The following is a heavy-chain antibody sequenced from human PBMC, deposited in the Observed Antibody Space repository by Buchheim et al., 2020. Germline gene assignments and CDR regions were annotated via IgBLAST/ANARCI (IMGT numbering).Heavy chain of an antibody. Sequence: EVFLVQSGAEVKKPGESLKISCKATGYKFTSYWIAWVRQTPGKGLEWMGIIYPGDSDTTYSPSFQGQVKFSVDTSITTAYLQWGSLKTSDTAIYYCARQDSGAYGYWGQGP. CDR1: GYKFTSYW. V-gene: IGHV5-51*01. CDR2: IYPGDSDT. D-gene: IGHD1-26*01. J-gene: IGHJ4*02. CDR3: ARQDSGAYGY.